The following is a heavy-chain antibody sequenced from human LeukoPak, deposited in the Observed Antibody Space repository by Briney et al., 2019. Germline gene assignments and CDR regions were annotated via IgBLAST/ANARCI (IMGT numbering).Heavy chain of an antibody. V-gene: IGHV3-30*02. CDR3: AKGAGYGDLGYFYYMDV. Sequence: GGSLRLSCAASGFTFSTYGVHWVRQAPGKGLEWVAFVRYDGSDKYYVDSVKGRFTISRDNSRNTLYLQMNSLRAEDTAVYYCAKGAGYGDLGYFYYMDVWGKGTTVTVSS. CDR2: VRYDGSDK. D-gene: IGHD4-17*01. J-gene: IGHJ6*03. CDR1: GFTFSTYG.